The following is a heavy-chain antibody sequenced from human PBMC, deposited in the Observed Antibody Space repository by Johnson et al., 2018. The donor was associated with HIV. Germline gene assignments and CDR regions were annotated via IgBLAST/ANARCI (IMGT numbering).Heavy chain of an antibody. CDR1: GFTFNTYG. CDR2: LYSGGDI. Sequence: VQLVESGGGLVQPGRSLRLSCAASGFTFNTYGMDWVRQAPGKGLEWVAVLYSGGDIYYADSVKGRFIIPRDNSKNTLYLQMNSLRAEDTAVYYCARDRLYSSGWYGTDAFDIWGQGTMVTVSS. V-gene: IGHV3-66*01. J-gene: IGHJ3*02. CDR3: ARDRLYSSGWYGTDAFDI. D-gene: IGHD6-19*01.